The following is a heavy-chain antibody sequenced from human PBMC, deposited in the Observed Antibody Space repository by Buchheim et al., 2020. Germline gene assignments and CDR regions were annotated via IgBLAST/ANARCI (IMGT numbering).Heavy chain of an antibody. J-gene: IGHJ4*02. CDR3: ARKYCSGGSCYGIGDD. CDR1: GGSINNGDYY. Sequence: QVQLQESGPGLVTPSQTLSLTCTVSGGSINNGDYYWSWIRQSPVKGLEWIGYIYYSGTTYYNPSLNSRVTLSVDAPKNQFSLMVNSVTAADTAIYYCARKYCSGGSCYGIGDDWGQGTL. D-gene: IGHD2-15*01. V-gene: IGHV4-30-4*01. CDR2: IYYSGTT.